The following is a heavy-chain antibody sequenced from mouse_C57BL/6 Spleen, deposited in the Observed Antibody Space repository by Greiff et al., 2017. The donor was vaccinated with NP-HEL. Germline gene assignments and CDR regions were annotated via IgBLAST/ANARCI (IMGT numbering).Heavy chain of an antibody. J-gene: IGHJ2*01. CDR3: ARITTVVPYYFDY. D-gene: IGHD1-1*01. CDR2: INPNNGGT. Sequence: VQLQQSGPELVKPGASVKISCKASGYTFTDYYMNWVKQSHGKSLEWIGDINPNNGGTSYNQKFKGKATLTVDKSSSTAYMELRSLTSEDSAVYYCARITTVVPYYFDYWRQGTTLTVSS. V-gene: IGHV1-26*01. CDR1: GYTFTDYY.